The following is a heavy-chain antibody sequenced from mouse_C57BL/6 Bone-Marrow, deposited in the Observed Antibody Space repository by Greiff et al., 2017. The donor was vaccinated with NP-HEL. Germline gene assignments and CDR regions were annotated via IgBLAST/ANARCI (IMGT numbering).Heavy chain of an antibody. CDR3: TGGYGSSWAMDY. D-gene: IGHD1-1*01. Sequence: EVKVVESGGGLVQPGGSMKLSCVASGFTFSNYWMNWVRQSPEKGLEWVAQIRLKSDNYATHYAESVKGRFTISRDDSKSSVYLQMNNLRAEDTGIYYCTGGYGSSWAMDYWGQGTSVTVSS. V-gene: IGHV6-3*01. CDR2: IRLKSDNYAT. CDR1: GFTFSNYW. J-gene: IGHJ4*01.